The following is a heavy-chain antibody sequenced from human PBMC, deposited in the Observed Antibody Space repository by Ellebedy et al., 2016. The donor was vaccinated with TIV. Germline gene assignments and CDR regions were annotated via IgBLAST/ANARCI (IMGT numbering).Heavy chain of an antibody. CDR1: GVSFRSDW. J-gene: IGHJ5*01. Sequence: PGGSLRLSCEAFGVSFRSDWMSWVRQAPGKGLEWVANISGDGTKYSVDSVKGRFTISRYNGKHSLYLQMYSLRPEDTAVYYCARRGSYGDYAVQINSWFDSWGQGTLVTVSS. D-gene: IGHD4-17*01. V-gene: IGHV3-7*01. CDR3: ARRGSYGDYAVQINSWFDS. CDR2: ISGDGTK.